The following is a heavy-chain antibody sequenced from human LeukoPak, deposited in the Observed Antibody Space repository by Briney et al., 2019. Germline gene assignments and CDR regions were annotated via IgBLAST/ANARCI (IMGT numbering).Heavy chain of an antibody. D-gene: IGHD3-10*01. CDR2: ITGSGGST. Sequence: GGSLTLSCAASGFTFSSYAVSWVRQAPGKWLEWVSAITGSGGSTYYADSVKGRFTISRDNSKNKLYLQMNSLRAEDTGVYYCAKDLRVLLGFGPVANWFDPWGQGTLVTVSS. J-gene: IGHJ5*02. CDR1: GFTFSSYA. CDR3: AKDLRVLLGFGPVANWFDP. V-gene: IGHV3-23*01.